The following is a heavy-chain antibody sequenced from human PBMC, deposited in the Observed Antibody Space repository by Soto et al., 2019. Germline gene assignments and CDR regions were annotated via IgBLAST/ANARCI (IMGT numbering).Heavy chain of an antibody. CDR1: GFTFSNAW. D-gene: IGHD3-10*01. V-gene: IGHV3-15*07. Sequence: EVQLVESGGGLVKPGGSLRLSCAASGFTFSNAWMNWVRQAPGKGLEWVGRIKSKTDGGTTDYAAPVKGRFTISRDDSKNTLYLQMNSLKTEDTAVYYCTTRITMVRGVILFDYWGQGTLVTVSS. J-gene: IGHJ4*02. CDR3: TTRITMVRGVILFDY. CDR2: IKSKTDGGTT.